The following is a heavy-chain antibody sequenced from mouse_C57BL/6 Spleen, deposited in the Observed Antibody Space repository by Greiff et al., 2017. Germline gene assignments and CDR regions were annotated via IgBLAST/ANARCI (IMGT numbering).Heavy chain of an antibody. Sequence: QVQLQQPGAELVRPGSSVKLSCKASGYTFTSYWMDWVKQRPGQGLEWIGNIYPSDSETHYNQKFKDKATLTVDKSSSTAYMQLSSLTSEDSAVYYCARGSDDPNYFDYLGQGTTLTVSS. CDR3: ARGSDDPNYFDY. CDR1: GYTFTSYW. D-gene: IGHD2-3*01. J-gene: IGHJ2*01. V-gene: IGHV1-61*01. CDR2: IYPSDSET.